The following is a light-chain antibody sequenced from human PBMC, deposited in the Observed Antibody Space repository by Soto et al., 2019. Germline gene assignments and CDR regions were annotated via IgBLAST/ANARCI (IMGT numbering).Light chain of an antibody. CDR3: QQYGRSPRT. V-gene: IGKV3-20*01. CDR1: QSVSSSY. Sequence: EIVMTQPPATLSVSPGERATLSCRASQSVSSSYLAWYQQKPGQAPRLLIYGASSRATGIPDRFSGSGSGTDFTLTISRLEPEDFAVYFCQQYGRSPRTFGQGTKVDI. CDR2: GAS. J-gene: IGKJ1*01.